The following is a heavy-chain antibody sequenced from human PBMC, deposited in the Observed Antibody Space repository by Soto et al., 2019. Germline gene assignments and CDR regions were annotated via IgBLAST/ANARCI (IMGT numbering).Heavy chain of an antibody. V-gene: IGHV3-23*01. CDR3: AKKGTTGVLSSWYFDL. J-gene: IGHJ2*01. CDR2: ISSTGGST. CDR1: EFSFSSYA. Sequence: EVQLLESGGGLVQPGGSRRLSCVASEFSFSSYAMSWVRQGPGKGLEWVSGISSTGGSTYYADSVKGRFTIYRDKSRSTLYLQMNRLRAEDTAVYFCAKKGTTGVLSSWYFDLWGLGTLVTVSS. D-gene: IGHD1-1*01.